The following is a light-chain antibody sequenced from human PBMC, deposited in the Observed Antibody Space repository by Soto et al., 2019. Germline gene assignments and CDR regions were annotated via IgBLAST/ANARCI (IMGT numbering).Light chain of an antibody. CDR3: QQRSNWPPIT. Sequence: SVLTKYPGTLSLSHGERATLSCRSSQSVSSYLAWYQQKPGQAPRLLIYDASNRATGIPARFSGGGSGTDFTLTIDNLEPEDFAIYYCQQRSNWPPITFAQGTRLEI. J-gene: IGKJ5*01. CDR2: DAS. CDR1: QSVSSY. V-gene: IGKV3-11*01.